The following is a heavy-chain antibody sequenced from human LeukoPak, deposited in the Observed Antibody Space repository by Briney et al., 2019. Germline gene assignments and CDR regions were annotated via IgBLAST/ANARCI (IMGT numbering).Heavy chain of an antibody. CDR1: GYSFTSYW. Sequence: GESLKISCKGSGYSFTSYWIGWVRQMPGKGLEWMGIIYPGDSDTRYSPPFQGQVTISADKSISTAYLQWSSLKASDTAMYYCARHTLNDYGDYCHWDGMDVWGQGTTVTVSS. D-gene: IGHD4-17*01. CDR3: ARHTLNDYGDYCHWDGMDV. CDR2: IYPGDSDT. J-gene: IGHJ6*02. V-gene: IGHV5-51*01.